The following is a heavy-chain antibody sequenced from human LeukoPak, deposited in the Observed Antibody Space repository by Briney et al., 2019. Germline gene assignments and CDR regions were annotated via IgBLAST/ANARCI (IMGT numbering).Heavy chain of an antibody. CDR2: IIPNFEIA. V-gene: IGHV1-69*13. J-gene: IGHJ4*02. CDR3: ARGQVWQWQDY. Sequence: RASVKVSCKASGYTFTSYDISWVRQAPGQGLEWMGGIIPNFEIAKFAQKFQGRVTITADESTSTAYMELSSLRSEDTAVYYCARGQVWQWQDYWGQGTLVTVSS. CDR1: GYTFTSYD. D-gene: IGHD6-19*01.